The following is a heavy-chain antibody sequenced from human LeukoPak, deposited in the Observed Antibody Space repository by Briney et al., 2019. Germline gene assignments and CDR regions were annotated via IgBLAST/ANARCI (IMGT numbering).Heavy chain of an antibody. CDR3: ARGPDYDFWSGTNWFDP. V-gene: IGHV4-31*03. CDR1: GGSISSGGYY. D-gene: IGHD3-3*01. J-gene: IGHJ5*02. CDR2: IYYSGST. Sequence: PSQTLSLTCTVSGGSISSGGYYWSWIRQHPGKGLEWIGYIYYSGSTYYNPSLKSRVTISVDTSKNQFSLKLSPVTAADTAVYYCARGPDYDFWSGTNWFDPWGQGTLVTVSS.